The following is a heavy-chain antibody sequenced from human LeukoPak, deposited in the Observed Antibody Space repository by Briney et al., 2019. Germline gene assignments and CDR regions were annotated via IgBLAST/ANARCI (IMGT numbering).Heavy chain of an antibody. Sequence: SVKVSCKASGYTFTSYGISWVRQAPGQGLGWMGRIIPILGIANYAQKFQGRVTITADKSTSTAYMELSSLRSEDTAVYYCARERVGAILHPYFDYWGQGTLVTVSS. CDR3: ARERVGAILHPYFDY. CDR1: GYTFTSYG. V-gene: IGHV1-69*04. D-gene: IGHD1-26*01. CDR2: IIPILGIA. J-gene: IGHJ4*02.